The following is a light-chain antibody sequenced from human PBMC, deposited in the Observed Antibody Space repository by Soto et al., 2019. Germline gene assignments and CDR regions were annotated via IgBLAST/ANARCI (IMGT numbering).Light chain of an antibody. Sequence: DIQMTQSPSTLSAYVGDRVTITCRASQSISDWLAWYQQKPGKAPKLLIYKASTLESGVPSRFSGSGSGTDFTLTISSLQPDDFATYYCQQYNNYWTFGQGTKVEIK. CDR3: QQYNNYWT. J-gene: IGKJ1*01. CDR1: QSISDW. V-gene: IGKV1-5*03. CDR2: KAS.